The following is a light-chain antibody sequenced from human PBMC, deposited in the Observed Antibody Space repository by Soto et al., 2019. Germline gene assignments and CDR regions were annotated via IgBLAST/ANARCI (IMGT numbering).Light chain of an antibody. V-gene: IGLV2-8*01. CDR1: SSDIGGCNF. CDR2: DVT. Sequence: QSALTQPASVSGSPGQSVTISCTGTSSDIGGCNFVCWHQQNPGRAPKLMIYDVTKRPSGVPDRFSGSKSGNTASLTVSALQAEDEADYYCSSYTDRKNLVFGTGTKVTVL. J-gene: IGLJ1*01. CDR3: SSYTDRKNLV.